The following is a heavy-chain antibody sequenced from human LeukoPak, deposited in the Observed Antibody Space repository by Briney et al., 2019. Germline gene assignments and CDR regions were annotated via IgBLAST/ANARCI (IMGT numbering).Heavy chain of an antibody. D-gene: IGHD6-13*01. V-gene: IGHV3-73*01. J-gene: IGHJ4*02. CDR3: TRLAAAGPLFDY. CDR2: IRSKANSYAT. Sequence: EXVXRIRSKANSYATAYAASVKGRFTISRDDSKNTAYLQMNSLKTEDTAVYYCTRLAAAGPLFDYWGQGTLVTVSS.